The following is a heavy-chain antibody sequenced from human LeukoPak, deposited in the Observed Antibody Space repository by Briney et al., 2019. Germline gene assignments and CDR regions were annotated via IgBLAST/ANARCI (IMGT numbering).Heavy chain of an antibody. D-gene: IGHD5-18*01. J-gene: IGHJ6*03. V-gene: IGHV4-61*02. CDR1: GGSISSASYY. Sequence: SETLSLTCTVSGGSISSASYYSSWIRQPAGKGLEWIGRIYTSGSTNYNPSRKSRVTISVDTSKTQFSLKLSSVTAADTAVYYCARVGRYSYGYYYYYYYMDVWGKGTTVTISS. CDR3: ARVGRYSYGYYYYYYYMDV. CDR2: IYTSGST.